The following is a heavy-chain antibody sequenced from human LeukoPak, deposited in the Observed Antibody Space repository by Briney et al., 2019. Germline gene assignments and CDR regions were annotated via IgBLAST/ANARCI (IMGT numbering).Heavy chain of an antibody. J-gene: IGHJ5*02. Sequence: SETLSLTCAVYGGSFSGYYWSWIRQPPGKGLEWIGYIYYSGSTNYNSSFKSRVTISIDTSKNQFSLRLSSVTAADTAVYYCAKMGREDDYGDPTWGQGTLVAVSS. CDR1: GGSFSGYY. CDR3: AKMGREDDYGDPT. CDR2: IYYSGST. V-gene: IGHV4-59*01. D-gene: IGHD4-17*01.